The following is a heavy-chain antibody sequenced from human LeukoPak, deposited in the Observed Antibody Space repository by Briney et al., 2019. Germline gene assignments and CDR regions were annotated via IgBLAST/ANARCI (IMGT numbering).Heavy chain of an antibody. J-gene: IGHJ3*02. CDR1: GFTLSSYW. Sequence: QAGGSLRLSCAASGFTLSSYWMSWVRQAPGKGLEWVANIKEDGSEKYYVDSVKGRFTISRDNAKNSLYLHMNSLTAKDTAMYYCARDWVAGVPFDAFDIWGQGTMVSVSS. D-gene: IGHD3-10*01. CDR2: IKEDGSEK. CDR3: ARDWVAGVPFDAFDI. V-gene: IGHV3-7*03.